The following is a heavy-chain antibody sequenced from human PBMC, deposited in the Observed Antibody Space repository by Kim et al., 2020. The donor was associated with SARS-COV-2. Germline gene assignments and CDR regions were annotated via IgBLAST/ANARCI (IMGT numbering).Heavy chain of an antibody. D-gene: IGHD3-9*01. V-gene: IGHV4-61*01. CDR2: IYYSGST. CDR3: ASSHLLYYDILTGYSRGNYYYYYGMDV. CDR1: GGSVSSGSYY. J-gene: IGHJ6*02. Sequence: SETLSLTCTVSGGSVSSGSYYWSWIRQPPGKGLEWIGYIYYSGSTNYNPSLKSRVTISVDTSKNQFSLKLSSVTAADTAVYYCASSHLLYYDILTGYSRGNYYYYYGMDVWGQGTTVTVSS.